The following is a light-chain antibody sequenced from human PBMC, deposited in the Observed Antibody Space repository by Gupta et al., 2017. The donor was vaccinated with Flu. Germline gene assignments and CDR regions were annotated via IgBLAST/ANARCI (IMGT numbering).Light chain of an antibody. J-gene: IGKJ2*01. V-gene: IGKV1-39*01. CDR3: QQSYSFPRT. CDR1: QAISSY. Sequence: PSSLSASDGDTVTISCRAGQAISSYLNWFQLKPGKAPTLLIYGVSNLQSGVPSRFSGGRSGTDFTLTITSLQPEDFATYVCQQSYSFPRTFGLGTKLDIK. CDR2: GVS.